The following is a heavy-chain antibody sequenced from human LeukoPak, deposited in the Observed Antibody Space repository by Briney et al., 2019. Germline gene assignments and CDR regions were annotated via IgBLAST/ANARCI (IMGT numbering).Heavy chain of an antibody. CDR2: INHSGST. D-gene: IGHD3-22*01. V-gene: IGHV4-34*01. CDR3: AGETSRGYYHDY. J-gene: IGHJ4*02. CDR1: GGSFSGYY. Sequence: SETLSLTCAVYGGSFSGYYWSWIRQPPGKGLEWIGEINHSGSTNYNPSLKSRVTISVDTSKNQFSLKLSSVTAADTAVYYCAGETSRGYYHDYWGQGTLVTVSS.